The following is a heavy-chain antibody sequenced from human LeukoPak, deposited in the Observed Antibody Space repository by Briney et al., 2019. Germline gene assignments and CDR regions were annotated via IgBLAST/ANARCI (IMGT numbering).Heavy chain of an antibody. CDR3: ARWRTYIQGFFDP. V-gene: IGHV3-7*05. CDR2: IKGDGSDK. Sequence: GGSLRLSCAAFGFTFTSYWMGWVRQAPGKGLEWVAHIKGDGSDKEYVDSVKGRFTISRDNAKNSLYLQMNSLRAEDTAVYYCARWRTYIQGFFDPWGQGTLVTVSS. D-gene: IGHD1/OR15-1a*01. CDR1: GFTFTSYW. J-gene: IGHJ5*02.